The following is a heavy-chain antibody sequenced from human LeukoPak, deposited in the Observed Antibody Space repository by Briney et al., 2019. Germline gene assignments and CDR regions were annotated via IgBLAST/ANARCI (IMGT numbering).Heavy chain of an antibody. CDR2: ISGSGGGT. Sequence: GGSLRLSCAASGFTFSSYAMSWVRQAPGKGLEWVSTISGSGGGTYYADSVKGRFTISRDNSKNTLYLQMNSLRPEDTAVYYCAGYFCSGGSCYRYFDYWGQGTLVTVSS. CDR1: GFTFSSYA. V-gene: IGHV3-23*01. D-gene: IGHD2-15*01. CDR3: AGYFCSGGSCYRYFDY. J-gene: IGHJ4*02.